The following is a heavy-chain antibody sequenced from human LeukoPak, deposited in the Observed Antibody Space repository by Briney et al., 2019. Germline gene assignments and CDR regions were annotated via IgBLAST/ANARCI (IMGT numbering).Heavy chain of an antibody. CDR1: GGSISSYY. Sequence: PSETLSLTCTVSGGSISSYYWSWIRQSPGKGLECIGYIHYTGSTNYNPSLKSRVTISVETSKNQFSLKLSSVTAADTAVYYCARVNGGWTGGYFDYWGQGTLVTVSS. J-gene: IGHJ4*02. CDR2: IHYTGST. CDR3: ARVNGGWTGGYFDY. D-gene: IGHD3/OR15-3a*01. V-gene: IGHV4-59*12.